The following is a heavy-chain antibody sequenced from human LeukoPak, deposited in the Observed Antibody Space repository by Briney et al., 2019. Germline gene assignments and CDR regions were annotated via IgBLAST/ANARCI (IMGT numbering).Heavy chain of an antibody. CDR3: ARGCKQLVSRYYYYYYMDV. CDR1: GGSFSGYY. D-gene: IGHD6-6*01. J-gene: IGHJ6*03. V-gene: IGHV4-34*01. Sequence: SETLSLXCAIYGGSFSGYYWSWIRLPPGKGLEWIGEINHSGSTNYNPSLKSRVTISVDTSKNQFSLELSSVTAADTAVYYCARGCKQLVSRYYYYYYMDVWGKGTTVTVSS. CDR2: INHSGST.